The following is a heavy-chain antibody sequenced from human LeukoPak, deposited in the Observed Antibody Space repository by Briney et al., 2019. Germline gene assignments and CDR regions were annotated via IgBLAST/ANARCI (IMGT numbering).Heavy chain of an antibody. CDR1: GGSISTGREY. D-gene: IGHD6-19*01. J-gene: IGHJ4*02. V-gene: IGHV4-61*02. CDR2: VYATGST. CDR3: ARLAPYSSGPHFDY. Sequence: SQTLSLTCTVSGGSISTGREYWSWIRQPAGKGLKWIGRVYATGSTNYSPSLKSRATISLDPSKNQFSLKLSSVTAADTAMYYCARLAPYSSGPHFDYWGQGILVTLSS.